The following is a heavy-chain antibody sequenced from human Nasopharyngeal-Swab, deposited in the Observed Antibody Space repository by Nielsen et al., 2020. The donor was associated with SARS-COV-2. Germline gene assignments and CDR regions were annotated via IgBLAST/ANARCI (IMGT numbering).Heavy chain of an antibody. CDR2: IWYDGSNK. CDR3: ARDSLKEGAFDI. Sequence: GGSLRPSCAASGFTFSSYGMHWVRQAPGKGLEWVAVIWYDGSNKYYADSVKGRFTISRDNSKNTLYLQMNSLRAEDTAVYYCARDSLKEGAFDIWGQGTMVTVSS. J-gene: IGHJ3*02. CDR1: GFTFSSYG. V-gene: IGHV3-33*01. D-gene: IGHD3-16*01.